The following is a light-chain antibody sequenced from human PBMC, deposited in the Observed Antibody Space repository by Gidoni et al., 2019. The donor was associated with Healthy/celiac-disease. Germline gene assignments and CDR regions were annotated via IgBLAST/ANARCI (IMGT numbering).Light chain of an antibody. CDR3: QQRSSWPLT. V-gene: IGKV3-11*01. Sequence: IVLKQSPATMSWSPGERATLSCRASQSVSSYLAWYQQKPGQAPRLRIYDASNRATGIPARFSGSGSGTDFTLTISSLEAEDFAVYYCQQRSSWPLTFGGGTKVEIK. CDR2: DAS. J-gene: IGKJ4*01. CDR1: QSVSSY.